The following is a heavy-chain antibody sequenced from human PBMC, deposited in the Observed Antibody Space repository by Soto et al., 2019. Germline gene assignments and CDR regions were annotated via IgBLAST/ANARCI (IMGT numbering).Heavy chain of an antibody. CDR3: TTSPPGEVRYFDWLRPQRGYYYGMDF. J-gene: IGHJ6*02. CDR1: GFTFSNAW. Sequence: EVQLVESGGGLVKPGGSLRLSCAASGFTFSNAWMSWVRQAPGKGLEWVGRIKSKTDGGTTDYAAPVKGRFTISRDDSNSTQYLQRDSLKTEDTAVYYCTTSPPGEVRYFDWLRPQRGYYYGMDFWGQGTTVTVS. D-gene: IGHD3-9*01. CDR2: IKSKTDGGTT. V-gene: IGHV3-15*01.